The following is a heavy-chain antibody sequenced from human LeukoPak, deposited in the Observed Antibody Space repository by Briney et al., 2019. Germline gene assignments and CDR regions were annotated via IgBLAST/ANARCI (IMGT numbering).Heavy chain of an antibody. Sequence: PSETLSLTCTVSGGSISSYYWSWIRQPAEKGLEWIGRIYTSGSTNYNPSLKSRVTMSVDTSKNQFSLKLSSVTAADTAVYYCARDQYDFWSGYYPKPFDPWGQGTLVTVSS. CDR3: ARDQYDFWSGYYPKPFDP. CDR1: GGSISSYY. J-gene: IGHJ5*02. D-gene: IGHD3-3*01. V-gene: IGHV4-4*07. CDR2: IYTSGST.